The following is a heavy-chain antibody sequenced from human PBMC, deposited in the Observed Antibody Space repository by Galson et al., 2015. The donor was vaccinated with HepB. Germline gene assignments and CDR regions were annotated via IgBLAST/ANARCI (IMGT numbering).Heavy chain of an antibody. V-gene: IGHV3-74*03. CDR1: GFTVSNYW. Sequence: SLRLSCAASGFTVSNYWMHGVRQAPGKVLVLVPRMSTDGGSITYAGSVKGPFTVSRDNAENTLHRQVSSLRTEDPAVYYCGRGYYGSGSPPGFEYWGQGTLVSGSS. J-gene: IGHJ4*02. CDR2: MSTDGGSI. CDR3: GRGYYGSGSPPGFEY. D-gene: IGHD3-10*01.